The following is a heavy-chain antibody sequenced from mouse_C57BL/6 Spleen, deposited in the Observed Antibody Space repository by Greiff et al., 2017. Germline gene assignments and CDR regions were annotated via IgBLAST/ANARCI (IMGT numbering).Heavy chain of an antibody. CDR1: GYTFTSYW. J-gene: IGHJ1*03. Sequence: VQLQQSGAELVKPGASVKLSCKASGYTFTSYWMHWVKQRPGQGLEWIGMIHPNSGSTNYNEKFKSKATLTVDKSSSTAYMQLSSLTSEDSAVYYCARSPSYDGYFYWYFDVWGTGTTVTVSS. CDR3: ARSPSYDGYFYWYFDV. D-gene: IGHD2-3*01. V-gene: IGHV1-64*01. CDR2: IHPNSGST.